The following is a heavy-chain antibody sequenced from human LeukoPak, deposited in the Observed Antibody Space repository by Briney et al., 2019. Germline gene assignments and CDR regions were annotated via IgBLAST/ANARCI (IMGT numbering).Heavy chain of an antibody. CDR3: ARGRNMSAGGTPGDY. D-gene: IGHD1-1*01. V-gene: IGHV1-2*02. CDR2: INPNSGGT. CDR1: GYTFTDYY. Sequence: ASVKVSCKASGYTFTDYYMHWVRQAPGQGLEWMGWINPNSGGTKFARRFQGRVTVTRDTSISTFYMELSSLTSDDTAVYYCARGRNMSAGGTPGDYWGQGTLVTVSS. J-gene: IGHJ4*02.